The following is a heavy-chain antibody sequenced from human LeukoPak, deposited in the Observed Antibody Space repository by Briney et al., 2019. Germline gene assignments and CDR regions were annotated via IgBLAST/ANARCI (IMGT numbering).Heavy chain of an antibody. Sequence: GGSLRLSCATSGFTFTQYGFHWVRQAPGTGLEWVALIWYDGSRKYYADSVKGRFTISRDNSMDTLYLQMNSLRAEDTAVYYCARPEPSHYYYYGMDVWGQGTTVTVSS. CDR1: GFTFTQYG. CDR2: IWYDGSRK. J-gene: IGHJ6*02. V-gene: IGHV3-33*01. CDR3: ARPEPSHYYYYGMDV.